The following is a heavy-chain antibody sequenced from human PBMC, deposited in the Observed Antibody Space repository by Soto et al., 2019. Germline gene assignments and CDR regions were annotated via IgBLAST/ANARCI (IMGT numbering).Heavy chain of an antibody. D-gene: IGHD1-20*01. Sequence: GGSLRLACAASGFTFSSYWMSWVRQAPGKGLEWVANIKQDGSEKYYVDSVKGRFTISRDNAKNSLYLQMNGLRAEDTAVYYCARDKREYNWNPQPFDYWGQGNLVTFSS. V-gene: IGHV3-7*01. CDR2: IKQDGSEK. CDR1: GFTFSSYW. CDR3: ARDKREYNWNPQPFDY. J-gene: IGHJ4*02.